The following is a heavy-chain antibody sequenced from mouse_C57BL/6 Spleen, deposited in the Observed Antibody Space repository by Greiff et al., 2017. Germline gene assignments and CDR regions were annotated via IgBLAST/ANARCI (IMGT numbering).Heavy chain of an antibody. CDR2: IDPSDSYT. J-gene: IGHJ4*01. V-gene: IGHV1-69*01. CDR1: GYTFTSYW. Sequence: QVQLQQPGAELVMPGASVKLSCKASGYTFTSYWMHWVKQRPGQGLEWIGEIDPSDSYTNYNQNFKGKSPFTVDKSSSTAYMQLSSLTSEDSAVYYCARMRGDYNAMDYWGQGTSVTVSS. CDR3: ARMRGDYNAMDY.